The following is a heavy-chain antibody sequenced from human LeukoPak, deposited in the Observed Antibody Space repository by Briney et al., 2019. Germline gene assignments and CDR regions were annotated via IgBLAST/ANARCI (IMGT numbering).Heavy chain of an antibody. CDR1: GDSISTYY. CDR3: SASKQLWLRGLFDY. V-gene: IGHV4-59*01. D-gene: IGHD2-21*01. CDR2: VYYSGST. J-gene: IGHJ4*02. Sequence: SETLSLTCSVSGDSISTYYWSWIRQLPGKVLEWIGYVYYSGSTDYNPSLKSRVTISVDTSKKQFSLNLNSVTAADTAVYYCSASKQLWLRGLFDYWGQGTLVTVSS.